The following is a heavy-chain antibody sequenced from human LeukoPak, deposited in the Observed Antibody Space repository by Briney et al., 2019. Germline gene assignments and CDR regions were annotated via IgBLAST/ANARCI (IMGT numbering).Heavy chain of an antibody. CDR3: ARGGNYYGSGSYYWFDP. J-gene: IGHJ5*02. Sequence: PSETLSLTCTVSGGSISRYYWSWIRQPAGKGLEWIGRIYTSGSTNYNPSLKSRVTMSVDTSNNQFSLKLSSVTAADTAVYYCARGGNYYGSGSYYWFDPWGQGTLVTVSS. CDR1: GGSISRYY. V-gene: IGHV4-4*07. D-gene: IGHD3-10*01. CDR2: IYTSGST.